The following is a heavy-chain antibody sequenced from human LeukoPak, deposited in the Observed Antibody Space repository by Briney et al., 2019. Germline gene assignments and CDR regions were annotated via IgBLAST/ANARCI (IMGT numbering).Heavy chain of an antibody. Sequence: QSGGSLRLSCAASGFTFSSYAMHWVRQAPGKGLEWVAVISYDGSNKYYADSVKGRFTISRDNAKNSLYLQMNSLRAEDTAVYYCARADSGRGDAFDIWGQGTMVTVSS. D-gene: IGHD3-10*01. CDR3: ARADSGRGDAFDI. V-gene: IGHV3-30*04. CDR2: ISYDGSNK. J-gene: IGHJ3*02. CDR1: GFTFSSYA.